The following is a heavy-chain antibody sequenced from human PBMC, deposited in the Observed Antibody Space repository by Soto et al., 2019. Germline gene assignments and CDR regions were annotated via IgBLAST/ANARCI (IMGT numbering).Heavy chain of an antibody. Sequence: SETLSLTCTVSGGSISSSSYYWGWIRQPPGKGLEWIGSIYYSGSTYYNPSLKSRVTISVDRSKNQFSLKLGSVTAADTAVYYCANFYYYGSGIFHYYGMDVWGQGTTVTVSS. J-gene: IGHJ6*02. CDR2: IYYSGST. CDR1: GGSISSSSYY. D-gene: IGHD3-10*01. CDR3: ANFYYYGSGIFHYYGMDV. V-gene: IGHV4-39*01.